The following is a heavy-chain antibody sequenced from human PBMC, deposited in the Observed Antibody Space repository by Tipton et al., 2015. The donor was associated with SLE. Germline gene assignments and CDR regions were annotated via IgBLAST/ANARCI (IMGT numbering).Heavy chain of an antibody. V-gene: IGHV3-21*03. D-gene: IGHD5-24*01. CDR1: GFIFSGYT. Sequence: GSLRLSYAASGFIFSGYTMNWVRQAPGKGLEWVSSISSSRSYVFYADSVKGRFAISRDNAKNSLYLQMNSLRAEDTAVYYCARDRVATIYGYYYYGMDVWGQGTTVTVSS. CDR2: ISSSRSYV. J-gene: IGHJ6*02. CDR3: ARDRVATIYGYYYYGMDV.